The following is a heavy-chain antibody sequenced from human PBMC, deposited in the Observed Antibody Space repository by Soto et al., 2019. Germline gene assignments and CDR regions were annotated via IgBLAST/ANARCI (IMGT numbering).Heavy chain of an antibody. Sequence: SETLSLTCTVSGGAISRGEYSCSWIRQPPGKGLAVVGEIYYSVSHHYNPSLKSLVTIYVNTSKNQFSLKVSSVTAAETAVYYCAVVYSSGWQQTYYFDYWGQGTLLTVSS. V-gene: IGHV4-30-4*01. J-gene: IGHJ4*02. CDR2: IYYSVSH. CDR3: AVVYSSGWQQTYYFDY. D-gene: IGHD6-25*01. CDR1: GGAISRGEYS.